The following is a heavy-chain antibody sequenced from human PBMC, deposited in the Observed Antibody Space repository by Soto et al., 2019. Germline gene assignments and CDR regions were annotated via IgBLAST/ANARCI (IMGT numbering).Heavy chain of an antibody. Sequence: ESGGGLVQPGRSLRLSCAASGFTFDDYAMHWVRQAPGKGLEWVSGISWNSGSIGYADSVKGRFTISRDNAKNSLYLQMNSLRAEDTALYYCAKGGSWYDYWGQGTLVTVSS. V-gene: IGHV3-9*01. CDR2: ISWNSGSI. J-gene: IGHJ4*02. D-gene: IGHD6-13*01. CDR1: GFTFDDYA. CDR3: AKGGSWYDY.